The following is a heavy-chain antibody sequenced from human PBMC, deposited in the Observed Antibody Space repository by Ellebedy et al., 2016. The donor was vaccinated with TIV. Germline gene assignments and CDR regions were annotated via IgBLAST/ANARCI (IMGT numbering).Heavy chain of an antibody. D-gene: IGHD5-18*01. J-gene: IGHJ6*02. CDR3: AREKYSSDYYYGMDV. CDR1: GGSISSYY. Sequence: MPSETLSLTCTISGGSISSYYWSWIRQPPGKGLEWIGYISYSGSTNYNPSLKSRVTISVDTSKNQFSLRLRSVTAADTAVYYCAREKYSSDYYYGMDVWGQGTTVTVSS. CDR2: ISYSGST. V-gene: IGHV4-59*01.